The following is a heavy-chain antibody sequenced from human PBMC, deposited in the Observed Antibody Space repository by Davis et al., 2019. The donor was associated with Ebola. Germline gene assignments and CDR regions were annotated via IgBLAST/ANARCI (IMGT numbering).Heavy chain of an antibody. D-gene: IGHD5-18*01. CDR3: ARRSGYNYGYEGMDV. V-gene: IGHV3-30*02. CDR2: IRYDGSRE. CDR1: GFTFSSYG. J-gene: IGHJ6*04. Sequence: GESLKISCAASGFTFSSYGIHWVRQAPGKGLEWVSFIRYDGSREYYADSVKGRFTVSRDNSKNTLYLQMSGLRTEDTAVYYCARRSGYNYGYEGMDVWGKGTTVTVSS.